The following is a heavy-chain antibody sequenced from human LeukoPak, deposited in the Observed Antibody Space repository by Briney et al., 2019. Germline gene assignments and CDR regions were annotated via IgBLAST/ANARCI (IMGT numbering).Heavy chain of an antibody. CDR1: GGSISSYY. J-gene: IGHJ4*02. D-gene: IGHD6-19*01. CDR2: IYSSGST. CDR3: ARSGGYSSPQNY. V-gene: IGHV4-59*01. Sequence: PSETLSLTCSVSGGSISSYYWSWIRQPPGEGLEWIGYIYSSGSTNYNSSLKSRVTISVDTSKNQFSLKLSSVTAADTAVYYCARSGGYSSPQNYWGQGTLVTVSS.